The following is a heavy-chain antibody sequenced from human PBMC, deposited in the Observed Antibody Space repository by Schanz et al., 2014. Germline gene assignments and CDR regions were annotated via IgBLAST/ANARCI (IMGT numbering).Heavy chain of an antibody. CDR1: EYSFTSYS. V-gene: IGHV1-3*04. D-gene: IGHD3-3*01. J-gene: IGHJ4*02. CDR3: ARDRRFFDRDDLYYFDS. Sequence: QVHLVQSGAEVKRPGASVKVSCKASEYSFTSYSMHWVRQAPGQRLEWMGWINTGSGDTKYSQNFQGRVTITRDTSTSTAYMERRSLRSDDTAVYYCARDRRFFDRDDLYYFDSWGQGTLVTVSS. CDR2: INTGSGDT.